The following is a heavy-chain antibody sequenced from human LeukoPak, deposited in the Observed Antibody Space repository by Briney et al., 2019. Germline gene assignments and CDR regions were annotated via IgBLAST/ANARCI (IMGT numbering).Heavy chain of an antibody. CDR1: GFTFSSYW. Sequence: GGSLRLSCAASGFTFSSYWMSWVRQAPGKGLEWVANIKQDGSEKYYVDSVKGRFTISRDNSKNTLYLQMNSLRAEDTAVYYCAKGWDYYYYHYMDVWGKGTTVTVSS. V-gene: IGHV3-7*01. D-gene: IGHD1-26*01. CDR3: AKGWDYYYYHYMDV. J-gene: IGHJ6*03. CDR2: IKQDGSEK.